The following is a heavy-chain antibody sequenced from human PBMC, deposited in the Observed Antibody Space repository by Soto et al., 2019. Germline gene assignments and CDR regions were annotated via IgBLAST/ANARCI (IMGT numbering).Heavy chain of an antibody. CDR2: ISYDGSNK. J-gene: IGHJ3*02. Sequence: GGSLRLSCTASGFSFSSYGMQWVRQAPGKGLEWVAVISYDGSNKYYADSVKGRFTISRDNSKNTLYLQMNSLRAEDTAVYYCAKGSGYDFWSGYYSDAFDIWGQGTMVTVS. D-gene: IGHD3-3*01. CDR1: GFSFSSYG. V-gene: IGHV3-30*18. CDR3: AKGSGYDFWSGYYSDAFDI.